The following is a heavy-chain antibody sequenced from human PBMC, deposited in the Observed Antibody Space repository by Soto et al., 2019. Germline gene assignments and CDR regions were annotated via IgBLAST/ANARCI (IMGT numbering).Heavy chain of an antibody. Sequence: GGSLRLSCAASGFTFSSYWMSWVRQAPGKGLEWVANIKQDGSEKYYVDSVKGRFTISRDNAKNSLYLQMNSLRAEDTAVYYCASQLLGELSFLDYWGQGTLVTVSS. CDR3: ASQLLGELSFLDY. D-gene: IGHD3-16*02. CDR2: IKQDGSEK. CDR1: GFTFSSYW. V-gene: IGHV3-7*01. J-gene: IGHJ4*02.